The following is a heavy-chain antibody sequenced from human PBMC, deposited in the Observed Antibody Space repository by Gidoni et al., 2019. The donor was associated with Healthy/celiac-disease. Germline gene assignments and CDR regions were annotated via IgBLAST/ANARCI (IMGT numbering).Heavy chain of an antibody. Sequence: QVQLVESGGGVVQPGRSLRLSCSASGFTFRSYGMHGVRQAPGKGLEWVAVIWYDGRNKYYADSVKGRFTISRDNSKNTLYRQMNSLRAEDTAVYYCARDFIAARPGAGYWGQGNLVNVSS. V-gene: IGHV3-33*01. CDR1: GFTFRSYG. CDR3: ARDFIAARPGAGY. CDR2: IWYDGRNK. J-gene: IGHJ4*02. D-gene: IGHD6-6*01.